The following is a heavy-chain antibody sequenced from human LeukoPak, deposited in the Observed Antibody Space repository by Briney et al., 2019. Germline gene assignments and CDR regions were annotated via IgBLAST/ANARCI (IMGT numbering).Heavy chain of an antibody. Sequence: GGSLRLSCAASGFTFSSYSMNWVRQAPGKGLEWVSSISSSSSYIYYADSVKGRFTISRDNAKNSLYLQMNSLRAEDTAVYYCARETSPGIAAAGKYFQHWGQGTLVTVSS. CDR1: GFTFSSYS. CDR3: ARETSPGIAAAGKYFQH. D-gene: IGHD6-13*01. V-gene: IGHV3-21*01. J-gene: IGHJ1*01. CDR2: ISSSSSYI.